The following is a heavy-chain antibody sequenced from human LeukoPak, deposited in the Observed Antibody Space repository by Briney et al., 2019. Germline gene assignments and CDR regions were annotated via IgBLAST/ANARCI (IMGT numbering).Heavy chain of an antibody. CDR3: ARDGDFWSGHNWFDP. J-gene: IGHJ5*02. V-gene: IGHV3-21*01. CDR1: GFTFSSYG. CDR2: ISSSSSYI. D-gene: IGHD3-3*01. Sequence: GGSLRLSCAASGFTFSSYGMNWVRQAPGKGLEWVSSISSSSSYIYYADSVKGRFTISRDNAKNSLYLQMNSLRAEDTAVYYCARDGDFWSGHNWFDPWGQGTLVTVSS.